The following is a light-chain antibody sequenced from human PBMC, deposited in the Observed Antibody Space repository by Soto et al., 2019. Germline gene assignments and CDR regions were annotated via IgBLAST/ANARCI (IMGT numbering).Light chain of an antibody. CDR2: EVG. V-gene: IGLV2-14*01. Sequence: QSALTQPASVSGSPGQSITISCTGTSSDVGGYKYVSWYQQHPGKAPKLMIYEVGNRPSGISNRFSGSKSGNTASLTISGLQAEDEADYYCHSYTSSSTYVFGTGTKVT. CDR1: SSDVGGYKY. J-gene: IGLJ1*01. CDR3: HSYTSSSTYV.